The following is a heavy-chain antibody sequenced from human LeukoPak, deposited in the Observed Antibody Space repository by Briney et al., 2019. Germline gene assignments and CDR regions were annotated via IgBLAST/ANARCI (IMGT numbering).Heavy chain of an antibody. Sequence: ETLSLTCAXYGGSFSGYYWSWIRQPPGKGLEWIGEINHSGSTNYNPSLKSRVTISVDTSKNQFSLKLSSVTAADTAVYYCARRARPTPYYDSSGGFDYWGQGTLVTVSS. CDR2: INHSGST. CDR3: ARRARPTPYYDSSGGFDY. CDR1: GGSFSGYY. J-gene: IGHJ4*02. D-gene: IGHD3-22*01. V-gene: IGHV4-34*01.